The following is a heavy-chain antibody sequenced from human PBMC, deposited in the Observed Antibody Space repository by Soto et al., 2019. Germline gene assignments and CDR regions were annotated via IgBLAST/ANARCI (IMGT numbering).Heavy chain of an antibody. CDR2: IYYSGST. CDR3: ASDRILSSGYYYDYYYGMDV. Sequence: QVQLQESGPGLVKPSQTLSLTCTVSGGSISSGGYYWSWIRQHPGKGLEWIGYIYYSGSTYYNPSLKSRVTISVDPSKIQLARKLSSVTAADTAVYYCASDRILSSGYYYDYYYGMDVWGQGTTVTASS. J-gene: IGHJ6*02. V-gene: IGHV4-31*03. D-gene: IGHD3-22*01. CDR1: GGSISSGGYY.